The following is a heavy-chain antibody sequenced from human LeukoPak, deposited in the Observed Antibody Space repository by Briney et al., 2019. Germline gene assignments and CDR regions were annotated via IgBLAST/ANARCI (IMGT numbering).Heavy chain of an antibody. CDR1: GFTFSDYY. CDR2: ISGSGGST. J-gene: IGHJ4*02. V-gene: IGHV3-23*01. Sequence: GGSLRLSCAASGFTFSDYYMSWVRQAPGKGLEWVSAISGSGGSTYYADSVKGRFTISRDNAKNSLYLQMNSLRAEDTALYYCAKGGFGELLISSGFDYWGQGTLVTVSS. CDR3: AKGGFGELLISSGFDY. D-gene: IGHD3-10*01.